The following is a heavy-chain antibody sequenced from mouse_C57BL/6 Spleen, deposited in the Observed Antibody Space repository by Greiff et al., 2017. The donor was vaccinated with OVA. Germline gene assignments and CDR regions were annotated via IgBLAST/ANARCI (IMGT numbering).Heavy chain of an antibody. D-gene: IGHD1-1*01. CDR1: GYTFTDYY. CDR3: AREGYYGSYFDY. J-gene: IGHJ2*01. V-gene: IGHV1-76*01. CDR2: IYPGSGNT. Sequence: VKLQESGAELVRPGASVKLSCKASGYTFTDYYINWVKQRPGQGLEWIARIYPGSGNTYYNEKFKGKATLTAEKSSSTAYMQLSSLTSEDSAVYFCAREGYYGSYFDYWGQGTTLTVSS.